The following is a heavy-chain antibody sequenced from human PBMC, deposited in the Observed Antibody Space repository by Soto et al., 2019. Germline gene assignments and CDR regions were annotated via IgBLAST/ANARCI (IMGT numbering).Heavy chain of an antibody. CDR1: GGSISSGGYY. Sequence: SETLSLTCTVSGGSISSGGYYWSWIRQHPGKGLEWIGYIYYSGSTYYNPSLKSRVTISVDTSKNQFSLKLSSVTAADTAVYYCASSGSYPGDWFDPWGQGTLVTVSS. D-gene: IGHD1-26*01. CDR3: ASSGSYPGDWFDP. V-gene: IGHV4-31*03. CDR2: IYYSGST. J-gene: IGHJ5*02.